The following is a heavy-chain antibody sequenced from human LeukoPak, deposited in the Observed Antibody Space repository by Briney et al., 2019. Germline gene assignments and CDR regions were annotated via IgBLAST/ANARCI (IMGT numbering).Heavy chain of an antibody. D-gene: IGHD3-22*01. CDR2: IYYSGST. J-gene: IGHJ4*02. V-gene: IGHV4-30-4*08. CDR1: GFTFSSYA. CDR3: ATHSSSYSYFDY. Sequence: LRLSCAASGFTFSSYAMSWVRQAPGKGLEWIGYIYYSGSTYYNPSLKSRITMSVDTSKNQFSLKLSSVTAADTAVYYCATHSSSYSYFDYWGQGTLVTVSS.